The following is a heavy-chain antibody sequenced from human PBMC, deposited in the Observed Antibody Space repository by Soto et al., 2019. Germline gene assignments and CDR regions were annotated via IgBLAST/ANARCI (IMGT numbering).Heavy chain of an antibody. J-gene: IGHJ4*02. D-gene: IGHD3-22*01. CDR1: GFTFSNSA. CDR3: AKHDYADSGYSKSTY. V-gene: IGHV3-23*01. Sequence: EVQMLESGGGLVQPGGSLRLSCAASGFTFSNSAMSWVRQAPGKGLEWVSAISGSGTATNYADSVKGRFTISRDNSKNTLYLEMNSLRVEDTAVYYCAKHDYADSGYSKSTYWGQGTLVTASS. CDR2: ISGSGTAT.